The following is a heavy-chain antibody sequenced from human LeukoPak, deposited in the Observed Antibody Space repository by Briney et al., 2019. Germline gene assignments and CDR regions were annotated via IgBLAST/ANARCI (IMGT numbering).Heavy chain of an antibody. CDR3: ARVSWFLDYYYMDV. D-gene: IGHD2-8*02. CDR2: IFHRGSI. Sequence: PSETLSLTCTVSGDSISSTKWWSWVRQPPGKGLEWIGEIFHRGSINYHPSLRSRVTISVDKSKNQFSLKLNSVTAADTALYYCARVSWFLDYYYMDVWGKGTTVTISS. CDR1: GDSISSTKW. V-gene: IGHV4-4*02. J-gene: IGHJ6*03.